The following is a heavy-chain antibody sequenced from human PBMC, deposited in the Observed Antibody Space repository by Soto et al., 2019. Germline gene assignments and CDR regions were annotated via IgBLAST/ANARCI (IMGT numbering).Heavy chain of an antibody. CDR3: VRDHVDSSSFACDY. Sequence: QVQLVESGGGVVQPGRSLRLSCAASGFTFSSYAMHWDRQAPGKGLEWVAVISYDGSNKYYADSVKGRFTISRDNSKNTLYLQMNSLRAEDTAVYYCVRDHVDSSSFACDYWGKGTLVTVSS. CDR1: GFTFSSYA. CDR2: ISYDGSNK. J-gene: IGHJ4*02. V-gene: IGHV3-30-3*01. D-gene: IGHD6-6*01.